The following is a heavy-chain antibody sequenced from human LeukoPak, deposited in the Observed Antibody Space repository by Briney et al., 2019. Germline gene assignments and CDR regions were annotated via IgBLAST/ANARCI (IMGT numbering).Heavy chain of an antibody. CDR3: AKDTPSPNSGFYHY. CDR2: VSHDGGKR. D-gene: IGHD1-26*01. CDR1: GFTFSSSG. V-gene: IGHV3-30*18. Sequence: GGSLRLSCAASGFTFSSSGMHWVRQAPGKGLEWVSTVSHDGGKRYYGDSVKGRFIISRDNSRDTVYLQMNSLRGEDTAVYFCAKDTPSPNSGFYHYWGQGTPVTVSS. J-gene: IGHJ4*02.